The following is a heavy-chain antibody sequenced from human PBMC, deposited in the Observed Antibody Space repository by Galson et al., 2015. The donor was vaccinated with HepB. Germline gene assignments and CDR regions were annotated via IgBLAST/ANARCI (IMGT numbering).Heavy chain of an antibody. CDR3: AARRVGGDYYGMDV. J-gene: IGHJ6*02. CDR2: VIPMFGTG. Sequence: SCKASGDSISNYVFTWVRQAPGQGLQWMGRVIPMFGTGNDGQKFQGRATVTADEVTSTVYMELSSLRSEDTAVYYCAARRVGGDYYGMDVWGQGTRVTVSS. V-gene: IGHV1-69*15. CDR1: GDSISNYV. D-gene: IGHD1-26*01.